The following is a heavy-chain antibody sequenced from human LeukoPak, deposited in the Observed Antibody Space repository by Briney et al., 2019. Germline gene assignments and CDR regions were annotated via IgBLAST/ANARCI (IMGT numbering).Heavy chain of an antibody. Sequence: ASVKVSCKASGYTFTSYYMHWVRQAPGQGLEWMGIINPSGGSTSYAQKFQGRVTMTRDMSTSTVYMELSSLRSEDTAVYYCARAYCGGDCYSNYYYYMDVWGKGTTVTISS. CDR3: ARAYCGGDCYSNYYYYMDV. CDR2: INPSGGST. D-gene: IGHD2-21*02. J-gene: IGHJ6*03. CDR1: GYTFTSYY. V-gene: IGHV1-46*01.